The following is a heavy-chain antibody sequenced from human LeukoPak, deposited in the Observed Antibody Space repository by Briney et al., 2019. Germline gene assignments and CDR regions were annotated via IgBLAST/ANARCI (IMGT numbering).Heavy chain of an antibody. V-gene: IGHV3-48*03. CDR1: GFSLSSYE. CDR2: ISSSGSTI. D-gene: IGHD2-15*01. Sequence: GGSLRLSCAASGFSLSSYEMNWVRQAPGKGLGWVSYISSSGSTIYYADSVKGRFTISRDNAKNSLFLQMNSLRAEDTAVYYCARGRGGSSLYYFDYWGQGTLVTVSS. CDR3: ARGRGGSSLYYFDY. J-gene: IGHJ4*02.